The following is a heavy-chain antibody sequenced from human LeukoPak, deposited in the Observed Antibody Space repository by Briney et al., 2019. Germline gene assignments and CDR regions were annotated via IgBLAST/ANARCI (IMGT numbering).Heavy chain of an antibody. J-gene: IGHJ4*02. CDR2: IKQDGSEK. V-gene: IGHV3-7*04. CDR1: GLTFSGYW. CDR3: ARGSGDY. Sequence: GGSLRLSCAASGLTFSGYWMNWVRQAPGKGLEWVASIKQDGSEKYYVDSVKGRFTISRDNAKTSLYLQMTSLRDEDTAVYYCARGSGDYSGQGTLVTVSS.